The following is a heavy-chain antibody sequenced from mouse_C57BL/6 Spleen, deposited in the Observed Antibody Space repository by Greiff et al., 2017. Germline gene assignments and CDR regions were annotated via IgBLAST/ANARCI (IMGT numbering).Heavy chain of an antibody. CDR2: IYPRSGNT. V-gene: IGHV1-81*01. J-gene: IGHJ4*01. CDR1: GYTFTSYG. CDR3: ARPYYYAMDY. Sequence: VQLQQSGAELARPGASVTLSCKASGYTFTSYGISWVKQTTGQGLVWIGEIYPRSGNTYYNEKFKGKATLTADKSSSTEYRELRRLTSEDSAVYFCARPYYYAMDYWGQGTSVTVSS.